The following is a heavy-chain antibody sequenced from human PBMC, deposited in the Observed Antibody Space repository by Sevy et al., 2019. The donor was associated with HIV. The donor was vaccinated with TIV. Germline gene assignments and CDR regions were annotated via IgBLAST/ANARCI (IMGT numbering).Heavy chain of an antibody. CDR2: IYYSGRT. CDR1: GGSISNADYY. Sequence: SETLSLTCSFSGGSISNADYYWSWIRQPPGKGLEWIGYIYYSGRTYYNPSLKSRISISVDTSRNQFSLSLDSVTAADTAVYYCARMKFWNGYFDYWGQGTLVTVSS. V-gene: IGHV4-30-4*01. CDR3: ARMKFWNGYFDY. J-gene: IGHJ4*02. D-gene: IGHD3-3*01.